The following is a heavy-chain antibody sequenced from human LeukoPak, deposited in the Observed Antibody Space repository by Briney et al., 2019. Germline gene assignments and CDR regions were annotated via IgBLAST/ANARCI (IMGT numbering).Heavy chain of an antibody. CDR1: GFTFSSYA. CDR2: ISGSGGST. V-gene: IGHV3-23*01. Sequence: GGSLRLSCAASGFTFSSYAMSWVRQAPGKGLEWVSAISGSGGSTYYADSVKGRFTISRDNSKNTLYLQMNSLRAEDTAVYYCAKDGVVAHTPYNAFDIWGQGTMVTVSS. CDR3: AKDGVVAHTPYNAFDI. J-gene: IGHJ3*02. D-gene: IGHD2-15*01.